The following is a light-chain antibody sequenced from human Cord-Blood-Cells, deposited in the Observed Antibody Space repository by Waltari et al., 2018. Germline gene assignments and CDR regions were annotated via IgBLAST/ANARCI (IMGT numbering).Light chain of an antibody. V-gene: IGLV8-61*01. J-gene: IGLJ3*02. Sequence: QTVVTQEPSFSVSPGGTVTLTCGLSSGSVSTRYYPNWYQPTPGQAPRTLIYSTNTRSSGVPHRFAGAILGNKAGHTRTGAQAVEESDYYCVLYMGSGIWVFGGGTQLTVL. CDR2: STN. CDR3: VLYMGSGIWV. CDR1: SGSVSTRYY.